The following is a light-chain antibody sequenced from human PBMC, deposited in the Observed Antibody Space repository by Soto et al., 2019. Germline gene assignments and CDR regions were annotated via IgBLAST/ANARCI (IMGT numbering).Light chain of an antibody. J-gene: IGKJ1*01. V-gene: IGKV1-39*01. Sequence: DIQVTQSPSSLSASVGDRVTITCRASQSISSYLNWYQQKPGKAPKLLIYAASSLQSGVPSRFSGSGSGTDFTLTISSLQPADFATYYCQQSYSTPRTFXQGTKLDIK. CDR1: QSISSY. CDR2: AAS. CDR3: QQSYSTPRT.